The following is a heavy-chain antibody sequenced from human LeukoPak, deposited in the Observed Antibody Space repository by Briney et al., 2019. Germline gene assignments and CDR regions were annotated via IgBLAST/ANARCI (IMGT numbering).Heavy chain of an antibody. CDR3: AKENYDSSGYWGPIDY. CDR1: GFTFSSYG. V-gene: IGHV3-23*01. Sequence: PGGTLRLSCAASGFTFSSYGMSWVRQAPGKGLEWVSAISGSGGSTYYADSVKGRFTISRDNSKNTLYLQMNSLRAEDTAVYYCAKENYDSSGYWGPIDYWGQGTLVTVSS. D-gene: IGHD3-22*01. J-gene: IGHJ4*02. CDR2: ISGSGGST.